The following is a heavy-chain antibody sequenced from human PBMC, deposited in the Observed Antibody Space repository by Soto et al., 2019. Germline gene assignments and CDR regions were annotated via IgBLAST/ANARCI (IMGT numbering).Heavy chain of an antibody. D-gene: IGHD6-13*01. V-gene: IGHV3-30-3*01. Sequence: LRLSCAASGFTFSSYAMHWVRQAPGKGLEWVAVISYDGSNKYYADSVKGRFTISRDNSKNTLYLQMNSLRAEDTAVYYCARPDARGYSSSWYIPYYFDYWGQGTLVTVSS. CDR2: ISYDGSNK. J-gene: IGHJ4*02. CDR3: ARPDARGYSSSWYIPYYFDY. CDR1: GFTFSSYA.